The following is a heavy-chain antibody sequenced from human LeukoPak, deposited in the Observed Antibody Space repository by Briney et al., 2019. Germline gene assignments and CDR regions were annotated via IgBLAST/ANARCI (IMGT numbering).Heavy chain of an antibody. Sequence: GESLKISCKGSGYSFTSYWIAWVRQMPGKGLEWMGIIFPGDSDSRYSPSFQGQVTISADKSTSTAYLHWSSLKASDTAMYYCARSGPRDIAFDYWGQGTLVTVSS. J-gene: IGHJ4*02. V-gene: IGHV5-51*01. CDR3: ARSGPRDIAFDY. CDR2: IFPGDSDS. CDR1: GYSFTSYW.